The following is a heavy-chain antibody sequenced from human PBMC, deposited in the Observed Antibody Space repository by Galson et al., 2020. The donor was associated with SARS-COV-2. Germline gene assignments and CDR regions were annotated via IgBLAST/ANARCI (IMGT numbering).Heavy chain of an antibody. CDR2: LNKKRST. Sequence: SETLSLTCAVSGVSISTRSEEHTSELQPLMRSSYAVFCLNKKRSTYYNPSLKSRVTISVDTSKNQFSLKLSSVTSADTAVDYGASLSYYYDSSGYLNYGMDVW. CDR1: GVSISTRS. V-gene: IGHV4-39*07. J-gene: IGHJ6*01. CDR3: ASLSYYYDSSGYLNYGMDV. D-gene: IGHD3-22*01.